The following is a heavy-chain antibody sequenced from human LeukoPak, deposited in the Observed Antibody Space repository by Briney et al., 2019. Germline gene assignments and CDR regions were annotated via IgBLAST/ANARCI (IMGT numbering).Heavy chain of an antibody. V-gene: IGHV3-21*04. D-gene: IGHD3-22*01. CDR2: ISSSSSYI. CDR3: AREKWLPNAFDI. CDR1: GFTFSSYR. Sequence: GGSLRLSCAASGFTFSSYRMNWVRQAPGKGLEWVSSISSSSSYIYYADSVKGRFTISRDNSKDTLYLQMNSLRPEDTAVYYCAREKWLPNAFDIWGQGTMVTVSS. J-gene: IGHJ3*02.